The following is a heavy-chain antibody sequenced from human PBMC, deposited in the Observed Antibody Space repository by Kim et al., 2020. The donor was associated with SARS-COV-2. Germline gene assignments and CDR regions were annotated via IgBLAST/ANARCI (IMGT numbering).Heavy chain of an antibody. CDR2: MNPNSGNT. Sequence: ASVKVSCKASGYTFTSYDINWVRQATGQGLEWMGWMNPNSGNTGYAQKFQGRVTMTRNTSISTAYMELSSLRSEDTAVYYCARGGGYCSSTSCYEWLYYYGMDVWGQGTTVTVSS. J-gene: IGHJ6*02. D-gene: IGHD2-2*01. V-gene: IGHV1-8*01. CDR1: GYTFTSYD. CDR3: ARGGGYCSSTSCYEWLYYYGMDV.